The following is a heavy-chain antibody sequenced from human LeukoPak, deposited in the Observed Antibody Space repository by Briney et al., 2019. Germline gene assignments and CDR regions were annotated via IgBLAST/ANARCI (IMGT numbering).Heavy chain of an antibody. CDR2: IYYSGST. Sequence: SETLSLTCTVSGGSISSGDYYWSWIRQPPGKGLEWIGYIYYSGSTYYNPSLKSRVTISVDTSKNQFSLKLSSVTAADTAVYYCARVVPAAIGAFGIWGQGAMVTVSS. D-gene: IGHD2-2*02. CDR1: GGSISSGDYY. V-gene: IGHV4-30-4*08. J-gene: IGHJ3*02. CDR3: ARVVPAAIGAFGI.